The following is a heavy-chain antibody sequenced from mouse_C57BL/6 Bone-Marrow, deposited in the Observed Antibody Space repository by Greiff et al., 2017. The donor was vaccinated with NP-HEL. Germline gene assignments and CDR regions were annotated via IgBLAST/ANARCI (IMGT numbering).Heavy chain of an antibody. V-gene: IGHV10-3*01. J-gene: IGHJ4*01. CDR3: VREVEGIYYLTLYYAMDY. D-gene: IGHD1-1*01. CDR2: IRSKSSNYAT. CDR1: GFTFNTYA. Sequence: EVQLVESGGGLVQPKGSLKLSCAASGFTFNTYAMHWVRQAPGKGLEWVARIRSKSSNYATYYADSVKDRCTISRDDSQSMLYLQMNNLKTEDTAMYYCVREVEGIYYLTLYYAMDYWGQGTSVTVSS.